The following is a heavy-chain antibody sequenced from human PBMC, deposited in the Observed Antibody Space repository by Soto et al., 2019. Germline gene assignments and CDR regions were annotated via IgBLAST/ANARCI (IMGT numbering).Heavy chain of an antibody. Sequence: GGSLRLSCAASGFTFSSYAMSWVRQAPGKGLEWVSAISGSGGSTYYADPVKGRFTISRDNSKNTLYLQMNSLRAEDTAVYYCAKDGLTIFGVVNSMDVWGQGTTVTVSS. V-gene: IGHV3-23*01. J-gene: IGHJ6*02. CDR1: GFTFSSYA. CDR3: AKDGLTIFGVVNSMDV. D-gene: IGHD3-3*01. CDR2: ISGSGGST.